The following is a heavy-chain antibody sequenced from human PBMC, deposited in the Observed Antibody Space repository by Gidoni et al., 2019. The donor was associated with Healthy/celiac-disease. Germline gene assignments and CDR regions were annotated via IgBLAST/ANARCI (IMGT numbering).Heavy chain of an antibody. CDR1: GFTFSSYS. V-gene: IGHV3-21*01. D-gene: IGHD6-13*01. CDR3: ARDLGAAAGTGLLFY. CDR2: ISSSSSSYI. J-gene: IGHJ4*02. Sequence: EVQLVESGGGLVKPGGSLRLSCAASGFTFSSYSMNWVRQAPGKGLEWVSSISSSSSSYIYYADSVKGRFTISRDNAKNSLYLQMNSLRAEDTAVYYCARDLGAAAGTGLLFYWGQGTLVTVSS.